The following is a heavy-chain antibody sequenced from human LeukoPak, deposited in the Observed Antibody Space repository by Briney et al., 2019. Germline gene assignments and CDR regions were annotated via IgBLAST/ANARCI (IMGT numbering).Heavy chain of an antibody. CDR2: ISSFGSAI. Sequence: GGSLRLSCAASGFTFSSYEMNWVRQAPGKGLEWVSYISSFGSAIYYADSVEGRFTISRDNAKNSLYLQMNSLRAEDTAVYYCARGAHRRDGYSYYFDYWGQGTLVTVSS. V-gene: IGHV3-48*03. CDR1: GFTFSSYE. CDR3: ARGAHRRDGYSYYFDY. D-gene: IGHD5-24*01. J-gene: IGHJ4*02.